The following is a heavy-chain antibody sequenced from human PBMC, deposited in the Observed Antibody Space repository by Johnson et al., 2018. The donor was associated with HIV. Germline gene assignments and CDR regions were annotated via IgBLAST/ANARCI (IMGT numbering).Heavy chain of an antibody. CDR2: ISYDGSNK. CDR1: GFTFSSYA. J-gene: IGHJ3*01. D-gene: IGHD3-16*01. Sequence: QVQLVESGGGVVRPGGSLRLSCAASGFTFSSYAMHWVRQAPGKGLEWVAVISYDGSNKYYADSVKGRFTISRDNAKKSLYLQMNSLRAEDTAVYYCAAGGRTEAVAWGQGTMVTVSS. V-gene: IGHV3-30*04. CDR3: AAGGRTEAVA.